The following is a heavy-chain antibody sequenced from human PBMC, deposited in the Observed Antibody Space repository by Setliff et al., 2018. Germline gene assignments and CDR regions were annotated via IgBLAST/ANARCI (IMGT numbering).Heavy chain of an antibody. D-gene: IGHD3-10*01. CDR3: ARIKWFGETDCFDS. Sequence: PSETLSLTCTVNSGSFGSYYWSWIRLSPGKGLEWIGEVNQRVATNYNPSLKSRVTMSIDESKSQFSLKLNSLTAADTAVYYCARIKWFGETDCFDSWGQGTLVTVSS. CDR1: SGSFGSYY. CDR2: VNQRVAT. V-gene: IGHV4-34*01. J-gene: IGHJ5*01.